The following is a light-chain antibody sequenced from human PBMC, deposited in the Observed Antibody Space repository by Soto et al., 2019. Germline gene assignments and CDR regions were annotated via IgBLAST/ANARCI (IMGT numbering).Light chain of an antibody. CDR2: GTS. V-gene: IGKV3-20*01. CDR3: QQYGSLGT. Sequence: ENVWTQSPGTLSLSPGERATLSCRASQSFSSSYLAWYQQKPGQAPRLLIYGTSTRATGVPDRFSGSGSQKDIPLTSSRLEPEDFAVYYCQQYGSLGTFGQGTRVEIK. CDR1: QSFSSSY. J-gene: IGKJ1*01.